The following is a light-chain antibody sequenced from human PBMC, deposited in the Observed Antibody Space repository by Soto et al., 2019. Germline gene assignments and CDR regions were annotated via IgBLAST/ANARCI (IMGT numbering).Light chain of an antibody. CDR2: GTS. Sequence: EIVLTQSPGTLSLSPGERATLSCRASQSVSSDNLAWYQQKPGQAPRVLIYGTSSRANGIPDRFSGSGSGTDFTLTIIRLEPEDFAVYYCQHFSTSPPWTFGQGTKVEIK. CDR1: QSVSSDN. J-gene: IGKJ1*01. V-gene: IGKV3-20*01. CDR3: QHFSTSPPWT.